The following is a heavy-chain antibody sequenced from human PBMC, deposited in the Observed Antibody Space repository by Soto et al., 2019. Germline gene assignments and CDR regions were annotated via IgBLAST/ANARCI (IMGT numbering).Heavy chain of an antibody. CDR1: GFTFSSYV. Sequence: QVQLVESGGGVVQPGRSLTLSCAASGFTFSSYVIHWVRQTPDKGLEWVAFISRDGSKAYYADSVKGRFTISRDNSKNTRYLEMNSLRAEDSAVYYCARDDEGGRDCDLGYWGQGTLVTVSS. J-gene: IGHJ4*02. CDR2: ISRDGSKA. V-gene: IGHV3-30-3*01. D-gene: IGHD1-26*01. CDR3: ARDDEGGRDCDLGY.